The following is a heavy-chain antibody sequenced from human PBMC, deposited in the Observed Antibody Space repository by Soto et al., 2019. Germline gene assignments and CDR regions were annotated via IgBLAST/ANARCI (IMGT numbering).Heavy chain of an antibody. V-gene: IGHV4-39*01. CDR3: ARHRSDFWFDP. D-gene: IGHD2-15*01. CDR1: GGSISSSSYF. CDR2: IYYSGST. J-gene: IGHJ5*02. Sequence: QLQLQESGPGLVKPSETLSLTCTVSGGSISSSSYFWGWIRQPPGKGLEWIGSIYYSGSTYYNPTXKXXVTVSVDTSKNQFSLKLHSVTAADTAVYYCARHRSDFWFDPWGQGTRVTVSS.